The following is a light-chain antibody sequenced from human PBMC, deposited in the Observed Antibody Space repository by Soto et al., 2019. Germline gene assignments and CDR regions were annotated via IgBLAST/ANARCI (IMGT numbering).Light chain of an antibody. J-gene: IGKJ5*01. CDR1: QSVRTK. Sequence: EIVMTQSPGTLSASPGDGATIFCRASQSVRTKLAWYQQRAGQAPRLLMYGASTRATGIPDRFSGSGSGTEFTLTISSLQSEDFAVYYCQQYNSWPPITFGQGTRLEI. CDR2: GAS. CDR3: QQYNSWPPIT. V-gene: IGKV3-15*01.